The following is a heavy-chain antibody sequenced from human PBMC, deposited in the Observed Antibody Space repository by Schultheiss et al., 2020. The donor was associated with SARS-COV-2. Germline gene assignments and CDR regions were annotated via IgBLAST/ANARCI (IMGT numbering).Heavy chain of an antibody. Sequence: SETLSLTCTVSGGSISSYYWSWIRQPPGKGLEWIGYIYYSGSTNYNPSLKSRVTISVDTSKNQFSLKLSSVTAADTAVYYCARDSSGNDAFDIWGQGTMVTVSS. J-gene: IGHJ3*02. CDR3: ARDSSGNDAFDI. D-gene: IGHD3-22*01. CDR2: IYYSGST. V-gene: IGHV4-59*01. CDR1: GGSISSYY.